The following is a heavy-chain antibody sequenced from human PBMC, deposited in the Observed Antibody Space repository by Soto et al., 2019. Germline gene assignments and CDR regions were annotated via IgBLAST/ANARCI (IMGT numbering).Heavy chain of an antibody. Sequence: PSETLSLTCTVSGGSISSSSYYWGWIRQPPGKGLEWIGSIYYSGSTYYNPSLKSRVTISVDTSKNQFSLKLSSVTAADTAVYYCASELSSSGWYFDYWGQGTLVTVSS. D-gene: IGHD6-19*01. J-gene: IGHJ4*02. CDR2: IYYSGST. V-gene: IGHV4-39*01. CDR3: ASELSSSGWYFDY. CDR1: GGSISSSSYY.